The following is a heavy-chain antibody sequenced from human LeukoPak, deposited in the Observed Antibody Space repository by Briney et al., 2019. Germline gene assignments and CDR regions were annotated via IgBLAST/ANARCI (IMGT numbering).Heavy chain of an antibody. CDR1: GFTFSSYA. CDR2: ISGSGGST. CDR3: AKGLYIDMEEDAFDI. V-gene: IGHV3-23*01. J-gene: IGHJ3*02. Sequence: GGSLRLSCAASGFTFSSYAGTWVRQAPGKRLEWVSGISGSGGSTYYGDSVKGRFTVSRDNSKNTLFLQMNSLRAEDTAVYYCAKGLYIDMEEDAFDIWGQGTMATVS. D-gene: IGHD5-18*01.